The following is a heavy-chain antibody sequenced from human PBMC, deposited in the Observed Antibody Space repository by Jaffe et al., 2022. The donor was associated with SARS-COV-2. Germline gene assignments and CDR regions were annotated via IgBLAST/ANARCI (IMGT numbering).Heavy chain of an antibody. D-gene: IGHD2-21*02. CDR2: ISYDGSNK. CDR3: ARASYCGGDCSHSFFDY. J-gene: IGHJ4*02. V-gene: IGHV3-30-3*01. CDR1: GFTFSSYA. Sequence: QVQLVESGGGVVQPGRSLRLSCAASGFTFSSYAMHWVRQAPGKGLEWVAVISYDGSNKYYADSVKGRFTISRDNSKNTLYLQMNSLRAEDTAVYYCARASYCGGDCSHSFFDYWGQGTLVTVSS.